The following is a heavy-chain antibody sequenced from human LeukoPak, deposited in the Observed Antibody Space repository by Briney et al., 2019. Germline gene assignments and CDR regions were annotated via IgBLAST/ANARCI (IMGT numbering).Heavy chain of an antibody. J-gene: IGHJ4*02. D-gene: IGHD3-3*01. CDR2: ISSSGSTI. CDR1: GFTFSDYY. Sequence: GGSLRLSCAASGFTFSDYYMSWIRQAPEKGLEWVSYISSSGSTIYYADSVKGRFTISRDNAKNSLYLQMNSLRAEDTAVYYCARDFEYYDFWSGYYTRGSSDYWGQGTLVTVSS. V-gene: IGHV3-11*01. CDR3: ARDFEYYDFWSGYYTRGSSDY.